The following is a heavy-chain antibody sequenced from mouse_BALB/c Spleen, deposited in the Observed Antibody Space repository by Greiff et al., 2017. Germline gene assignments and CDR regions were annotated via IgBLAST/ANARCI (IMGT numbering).Heavy chain of an antibody. Sequence: EVQLVESGGGLVKPGGSLKLSCAASGFTFSSYAMSWVRQTPEKRLEWVASISSGGSTYYPDSVKGRFTISRDNARNILYLQMSSLRSEDTAMYYCARMTTGFFDYWGQGTTLTVSS. J-gene: IGHJ2*01. V-gene: IGHV5-6-5*01. CDR1: GFTFSSYA. CDR2: ISSGGST. CDR3: ARMTTGFFDY. D-gene: IGHD1-1*01.